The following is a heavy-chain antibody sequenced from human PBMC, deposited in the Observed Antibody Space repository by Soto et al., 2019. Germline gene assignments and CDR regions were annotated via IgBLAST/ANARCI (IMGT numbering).Heavy chain of an antibody. CDR1: WYSFSNYL. CDR3: ARSRITGSTGTFDY. D-gene: IGHD1-20*01. J-gene: IGHJ4*02. Sequence: ESPKISCESSWYSFSNYLVGWGRQIPGERLGGVGVIYPCDSDTRYSPSFQSQGTISVDTSIHTAYLQWSTLKASDSAMYYCARSRITGSTGTFDYWGQETLVTFPS. CDR2: IYPCDSDT. V-gene: IGHV5-51*01.